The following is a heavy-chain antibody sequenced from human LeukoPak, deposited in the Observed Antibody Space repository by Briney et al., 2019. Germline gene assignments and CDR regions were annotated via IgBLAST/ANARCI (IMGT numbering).Heavy chain of an antibody. V-gene: IGHV1-8*03. Sequence: ASVKVSCKASGYTFTSYDINWVRQAPGQGLEWMGWMNPNSGNTGYAQKFQGRVTITRNTSISTAYMELSSLRSEDTAVYYCTREDSSALQDYWGEGTLVTVSS. D-gene: IGHD3-22*01. CDR1: GYTFTSYD. CDR2: MNPNSGNT. CDR3: TREDSSALQDY. J-gene: IGHJ4*02.